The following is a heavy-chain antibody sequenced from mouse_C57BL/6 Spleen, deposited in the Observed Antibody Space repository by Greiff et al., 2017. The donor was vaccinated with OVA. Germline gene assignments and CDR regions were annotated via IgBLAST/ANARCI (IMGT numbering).Heavy chain of an antibody. D-gene: IGHD1-1*01. V-gene: IGHV1-82*01. CDR3: ARCYGSSYYAMDY. J-gene: IGHJ4*01. CDR2: IYPGDGDT. CDR1: GYAFSSSW. Sequence: QVQLKESGPELVKPGASVKISCKASGYAFSSSWMNWVKQRPGKGLEWIGRIYPGDGDTNYNGKFKGKATLTADKSSSTAYMQLSSLTSEDSAVYFCARCYGSSYYAMDYWGQGTSVTVSS.